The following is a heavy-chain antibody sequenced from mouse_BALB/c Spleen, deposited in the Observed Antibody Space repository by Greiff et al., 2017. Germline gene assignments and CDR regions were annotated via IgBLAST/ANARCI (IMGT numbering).Heavy chain of an antibody. CDR1: GFAFSSYD. J-gene: IGHJ3*01. D-gene: IGHD2-1*01. CDR2: ISSGGGST. Sequence: EVQVVESGGGLVKPGGSLKLSCAASGFAFSSYDMSWVRQTPEKRLEWVAYISSGGGSTYYPDTVKGRFTISRDNAKNTLYLQMSSLKSEDTAMYYCARFYGNYVFAYWGQGTLVTVSA. V-gene: IGHV5-12-1*01. CDR3: ARFYGNYVFAY.